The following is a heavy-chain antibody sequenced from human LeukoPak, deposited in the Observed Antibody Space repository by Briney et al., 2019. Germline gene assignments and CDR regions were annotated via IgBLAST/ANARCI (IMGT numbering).Heavy chain of an antibody. V-gene: IGHV3-48*04. Sequence: AGSLRLSCAASGFTFSIYSMSWVRPAPGKGLEWVSFISSSSSTIYYADSVKGRFTISRDNAKNSLYLQMNSLRAEDTAVYYCARDRGGSYSAIDYWGQGTLVTVSS. CDR2: ISSSSSTI. CDR1: GFTFSIYS. CDR3: ARDRGGSYSAIDY. J-gene: IGHJ4*02. D-gene: IGHD1-26*01.